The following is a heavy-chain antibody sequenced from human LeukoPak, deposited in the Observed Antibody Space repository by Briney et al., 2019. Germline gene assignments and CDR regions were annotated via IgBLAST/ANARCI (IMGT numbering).Heavy chain of an antibody. CDR2: FDREDGEP. D-gene: IGHD2-15*01. J-gene: IGHJ5*02. CDR3: AAGCSGSICYSGWLDP. V-gene: IGHV1-24*01. CDR1: GYTVTEVS. Sequence: ASVKVSCKISGYTVTEVSMHWVRQAPGKGLEWMGSFDREDGEPIYAQKFQGRITMTEDTSTDTAHMELSSLRSDDSAVYYCAAGCSGSICYSGWLDPWGQGTLVTVSS.